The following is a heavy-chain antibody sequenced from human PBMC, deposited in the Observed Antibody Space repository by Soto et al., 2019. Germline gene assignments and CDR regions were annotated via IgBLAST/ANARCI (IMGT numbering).Heavy chain of an antibody. J-gene: IGHJ6*02. CDR3: AREGAAPYYYYGMDV. CDR1: GGSISSGGYF. D-gene: IGHD6-6*01. Sequence: QVQLQESGPGLVKPSQTLSLTCTVSGGSISSGGYFWSWIRQHPGKGLEWIGFIYYSGSTYYNPSLKSLVTISVDTSKSQFALKLSSVTAADTAVYYCAREGAAPYYYYGMDVWVQGTTVTVSS. V-gene: IGHV4-31*01. CDR2: IYYSGST.